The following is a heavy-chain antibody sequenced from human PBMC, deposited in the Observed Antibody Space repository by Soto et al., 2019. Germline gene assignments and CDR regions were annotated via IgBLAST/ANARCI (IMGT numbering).Heavy chain of an antibody. V-gene: IGHV4-59*01. J-gene: IGHJ5*02. CDR1: GGSISSYY. D-gene: IGHD2-15*01. CDR2: IYYSGST. CDR3: ARGHNCSGGSCYSVYWFDP. Sequence: PLETLSLTCTVSGGSISSYYWSWIRQPPGKGLEWIGYIYYSGSTNYNPSLKSRVTISVDTSKNQFSLKLSSVTAADTAVYHCARGHNCSGGSCYSVYWFDPWGQGTLVTVSS.